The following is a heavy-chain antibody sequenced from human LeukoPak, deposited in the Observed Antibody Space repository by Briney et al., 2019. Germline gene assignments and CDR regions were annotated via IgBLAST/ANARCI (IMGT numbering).Heavy chain of an antibody. CDR1: GFTFSSYS. D-gene: IGHD6-13*01. J-gene: IGHJ6*04. CDR2: ISSSSSYI. CDR3: VRARFGIAAPFALDV. V-gene: IGHV3-21*01. Sequence: GGSLRLSCAASGFTFSSYSMNWVRQAPGKGLEWVSSISSSSSYIYYADSVKGRFTISRDNAKNSLYLQMNSLRAEDTAVYYCVRARFGIAAPFALDVWGKGTTVTVSS.